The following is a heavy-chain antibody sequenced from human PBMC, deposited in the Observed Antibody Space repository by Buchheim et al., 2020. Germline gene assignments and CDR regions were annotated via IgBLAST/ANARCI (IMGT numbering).Heavy chain of an antibody. J-gene: IGHJ4*02. CDR2: IKQDGSEK. V-gene: IGHV3-7*01. D-gene: IGHD4-17*01. Sequence: EVQLVESGGGWVQPGGSLRLSCAASGFTFSSYWTSWVRQAPGKGLEWVANIKQDGSEKYYVDSVKCRFTISRDNAKNSLYLKMNSLRAEDTAVYYCARGLTVTFFDYWGQGTL. CDR1: GFTFSSYW. CDR3: ARGLTVTFFDY.